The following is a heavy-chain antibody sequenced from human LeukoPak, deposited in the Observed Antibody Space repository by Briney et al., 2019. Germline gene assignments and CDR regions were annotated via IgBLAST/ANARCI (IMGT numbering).Heavy chain of an antibody. CDR2: IIPIFGTT. CDR3: ARVKSTYYDSSGYSHFDY. CDR1: GGTFSSYG. Sequence: SVKVSCKASGGTFSSYGINWVRQAPGQGLEWMGGIIPIFGTTNYAQKFQGRVTITAVESTSTAYMELSSLRSEDTAVYYCARVKSTYYDSSGYSHFDYWGQGSLVTVSS. J-gene: IGHJ4*02. D-gene: IGHD3-22*01. V-gene: IGHV1-69*13.